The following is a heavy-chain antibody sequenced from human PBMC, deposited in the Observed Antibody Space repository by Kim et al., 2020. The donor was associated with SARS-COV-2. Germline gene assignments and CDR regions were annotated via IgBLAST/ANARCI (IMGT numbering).Heavy chain of an antibody. D-gene: IGHD3-3*01. CDR1: GYSFNSHW. CDR2: IYPGDSDT. V-gene: IGHV5-51*01. J-gene: IGHJ3*02. CDR3: ARSSGTAIGDAFDI. Sequence: GESLKISCKGSGYSFNSHWIVWVRQMPGKGLEWVGIIYPGDSDTRYSPSFQGQVTISADKSISAAYLQWSSLKASDTAMFYCARSSGTAIGDAFDIWGQGTMVTVSS.